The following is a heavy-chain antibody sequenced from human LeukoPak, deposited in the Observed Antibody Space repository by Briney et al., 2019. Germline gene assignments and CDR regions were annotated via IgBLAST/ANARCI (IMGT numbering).Heavy chain of an antibody. D-gene: IGHD1-26*01. V-gene: IGHV1-46*01. J-gene: IGHJ4*02. Sequence: ASVKVSCKESGYTFTSYYMHWVRQAPGQGLEWMGIINPSGGSTSYAQKFQCIVTMTRDTSTSTVYMELSSLRSEDTAVYYCAREGRGMGACNYWGQGTLVTVSS. CDR3: AREGRGMGACNY. CDR1: GYTFTSYY. CDR2: INPSGGST.